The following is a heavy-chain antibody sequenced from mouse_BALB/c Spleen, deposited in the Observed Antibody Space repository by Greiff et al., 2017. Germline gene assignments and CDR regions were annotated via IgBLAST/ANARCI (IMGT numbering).Heavy chain of an antibody. CDR1: GFTFSSYA. CDR3: ARNGYHAMDY. V-gene: IGHV5-9-3*01. J-gene: IGHJ4*01. CDR2: ISSGGSYT. Sequence: DVQLVESGGGLVKPGGSLKLSCAASGFTFSSYAMSWVRQTPEKRLEWVATISSGGSYTYYPDSVKGRFTITRDNANNNLYLQKSSLRSEETAVYYCARNGYHAMDYWGQGTSVTVSS.